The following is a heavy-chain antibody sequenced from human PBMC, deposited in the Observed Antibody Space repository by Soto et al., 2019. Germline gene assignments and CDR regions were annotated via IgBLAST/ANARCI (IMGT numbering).Heavy chain of an antibody. J-gene: IGHJ5*02. CDR1: GGSISSSSYY. D-gene: IGHD6-19*01. Sequence: QLQLQESGPGLVKPSETLSLTCTVSGGSISSSSYYWGWIRQPPGKGLEWIGSIYYSGSTYYNPSLKSRVTISVDTSKNQFSLKLSSVTAADTAVYYCARQNGVAGTVLFWFDPWGQGTLVTVSS. CDR3: ARQNGVAGTVLFWFDP. V-gene: IGHV4-39*01. CDR2: IYYSGST.